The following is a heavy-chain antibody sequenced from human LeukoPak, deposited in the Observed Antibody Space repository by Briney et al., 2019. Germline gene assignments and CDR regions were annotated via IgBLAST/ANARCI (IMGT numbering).Heavy chain of an antibody. CDR1: GGSISSYY. J-gene: IGHJ4*02. Sequence: SETLSLTCTVSGGSISSYYWSWIRQPPGKGLEWIGYIYYSGSTNYNPSLKSRVAISVDTSKNQFSLKLSSVTAADTAVYYCARGGRYFDWLLPYYFDYWGQGTLVTVSS. V-gene: IGHV4-59*01. D-gene: IGHD3-9*01. CDR3: ARGGRYFDWLLPYYFDY. CDR2: IYYSGST.